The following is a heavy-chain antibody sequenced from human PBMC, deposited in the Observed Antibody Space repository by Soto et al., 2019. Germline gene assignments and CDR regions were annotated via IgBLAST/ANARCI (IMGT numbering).Heavy chain of an antibody. CDR1: GGSFSGYY. CDR3: ARGPPSIAAAGPKFDY. CDR2: INHSGST. J-gene: IGHJ4*02. D-gene: IGHD6-13*01. V-gene: IGHV4-34*01. Sequence: SETLSLTCAVYGGSFSGYYWSWIRQPPGKGLEWIGEINHSGSTNYNPSFKSRVTISVDTSKNQFSLKLSSVTAADTAVYYCARGPPSIAAAGPKFDYWGQGTLVTVSS.